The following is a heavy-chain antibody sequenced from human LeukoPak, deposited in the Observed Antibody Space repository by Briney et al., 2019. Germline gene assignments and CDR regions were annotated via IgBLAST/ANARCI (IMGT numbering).Heavy chain of an antibody. V-gene: IGHV1-18*01. D-gene: IGHD1-26*01. CDR2: ISAYNGNT. Sequence: ASVKVSCKASGYTFTSYGISWVRQAPGQGLEWMGWISAYNGNTNYAQKLQGRVTMTTGTSTSTAYMELRSLRSDDTAVYYCARILSGSYFGAFDIWGQGTMVTVSS. CDR1: GYTFTSYG. J-gene: IGHJ3*02. CDR3: ARILSGSYFGAFDI.